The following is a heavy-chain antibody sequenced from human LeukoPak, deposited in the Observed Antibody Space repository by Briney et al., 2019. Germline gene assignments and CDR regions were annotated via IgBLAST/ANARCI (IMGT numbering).Heavy chain of an antibody. CDR2: IYPGDSDT. J-gene: IGHJ3*02. Sequence: GESLKISCKGSGYSFTSYWIGWVRQMPGKGLEWMGIIYPGDSDTRYSPSFQGQVTISADKSISTAYLQWSSLKASDTAMYYCARGRGHDSSGYYPLFFHDAFDIWGQGTMVTVSS. CDR1: GYSFTSYW. CDR3: ARGRGHDSSGYYPLFFHDAFDI. V-gene: IGHV5-51*01. D-gene: IGHD3-22*01.